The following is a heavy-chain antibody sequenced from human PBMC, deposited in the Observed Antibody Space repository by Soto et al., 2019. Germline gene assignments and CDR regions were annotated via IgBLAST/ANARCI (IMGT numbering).Heavy chain of an antibody. CDR1: GFTFNNYA. J-gene: IGHJ4*02. Sequence: GGSLRLSCAASGFTFNNYAMNWVRQAPGKGHEWVATISGTGGSTYYADSVKGRFTISRDNSKNTLYLQMNSLRFEDTAVYYCAKDRLGGNFDYWGQGTQVTVSS. CDR2: ISGTGGST. CDR3: AKDRLGGNFDY. V-gene: IGHV3-23*01.